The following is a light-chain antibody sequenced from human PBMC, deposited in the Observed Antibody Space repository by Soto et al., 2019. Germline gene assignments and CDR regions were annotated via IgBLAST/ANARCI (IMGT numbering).Light chain of an antibody. J-gene: IGLJ2*01. CDR1: SSDVGSYNL. Sequence: QSALTQPASVSGSPGQSITISCTGTSSDVGSYNLVSWYQQHPGKAPKLMIYEVSKRPSGVSNRFSGSKSGNTASLTISGLQAEDEADYYCCSYVGSSFVVFGGGTKLTVL. CDR3: CSYVGSSFVV. CDR2: EVS. V-gene: IGLV2-23*02.